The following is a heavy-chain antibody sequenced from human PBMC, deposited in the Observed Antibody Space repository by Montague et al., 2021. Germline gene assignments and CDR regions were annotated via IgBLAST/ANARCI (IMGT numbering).Heavy chain of an antibody. CDR2: INSDGSNT. J-gene: IGHJ4*02. V-gene: IGHV3-74*01. CDR1: GFTFSSYW. D-gene: IGHD2-2*01. Sequence: SLRLSCAASGFTFSSYWMHWVRQAPGKGLVWVSRINSDGSNTGYANSVKGRFTVSRENAKNTLYLQMNNLRAEDTALYSCAKAPLISCSNAICYPFDSWGQGTLVTVSS. CDR3: AKAPLISCSNAICYPFDS.